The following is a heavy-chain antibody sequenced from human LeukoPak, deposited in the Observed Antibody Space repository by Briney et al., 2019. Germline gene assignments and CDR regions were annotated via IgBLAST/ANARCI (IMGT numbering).Heavy chain of an antibody. Sequence: GRSLRLSCAASGFTFSSYGMHWVRQAPGKGLEWVAVISYDGSNKYYADSVKGRFTISRDNSKNTLYLQMNSLRAEDTAVYYCAKPLGYCSGGSCYSRFSWTLKQWGEGTLVTVSS. CDR1: GFTFSSYG. CDR2: ISYDGSNK. V-gene: IGHV3-30*18. CDR3: AKPLGYCSGGSCYSRFSWTLKQ. J-gene: IGHJ4*02. D-gene: IGHD2-15*01.